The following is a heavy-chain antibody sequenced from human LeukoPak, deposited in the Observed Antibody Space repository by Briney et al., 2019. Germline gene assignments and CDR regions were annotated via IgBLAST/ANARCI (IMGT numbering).Heavy chain of an antibody. CDR2: IKQDGSVK. J-gene: IGHJ4*02. D-gene: IGHD6-6*01. Sequence: PAGGSLRLSCEASGFTFSNYWMTWVRQAPGKGLEWVANIKQDGSVKYYMDSVKGRFTISRDNAKNSQYLQMNSLRAEDTAVYYCARIGYSSSSLDYWGQGTLVTVSS. CDR3: ARIGYSSSSLDY. V-gene: IGHV3-7*01. CDR1: GFTFSNYW.